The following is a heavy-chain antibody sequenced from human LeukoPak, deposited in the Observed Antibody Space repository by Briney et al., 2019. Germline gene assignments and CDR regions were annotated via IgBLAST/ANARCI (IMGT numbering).Heavy chain of an antibody. CDR2: IKQDGSEK. CDR3: VRDFRFLEDY. CDR1: GFTFSSYS. V-gene: IGHV3-7*01. Sequence: LTGGSLRLSCAASGFTFSSYSMNWVRQAPGKGLEWVANIKQDGSEKYFVDSVKGRFSISRDNAMNSLYLQMNSLRAEDTAVYYYVRDFRFLEDYWGQGTLVTVSS. D-gene: IGHD3-3*01. J-gene: IGHJ4*02.